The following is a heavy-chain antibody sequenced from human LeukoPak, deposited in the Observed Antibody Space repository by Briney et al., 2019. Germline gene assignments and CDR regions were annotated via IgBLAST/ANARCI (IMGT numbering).Heavy chain of an antibody. D-gene: IGHD5-18*01. CDR1: GGSFSGYY. J-gene: IGHJ4*02. Sequence: SETLSLACAVYGGSFSGYYWSWIRQPPGKGLEWIGEINHSGSTNDNPPLKSRVTISVDTSKNQFSLKLSSVTAADTAVYYCARGPDTAMVQNWGQGTLVTVSS. CDR3: ARGPDTAMVQN. V-gene: IGHV4-34*01. CDR2: INHSGST.